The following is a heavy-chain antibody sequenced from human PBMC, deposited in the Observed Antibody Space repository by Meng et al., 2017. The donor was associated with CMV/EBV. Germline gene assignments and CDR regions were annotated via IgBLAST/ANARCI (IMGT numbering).Heavy chain of an antibody. D-gene: IGHD2-15*01. V-gene: IGHV3-30-3*01. Sequence: APGKWRVWVAVISSDGNFQLYADSLKSRFTISRDNSKNTLYLQMNSLRAEDTAVYYCARERAYFGWSELDCSGGSCYRRQRGQYFDYWGQGTLVTVSS. CDR3: ARERAYFGWSELDCSGGSCYRRQRGQYFDY. J-gene: IGHJ4*02. CDR2: ISSDGNFQ.